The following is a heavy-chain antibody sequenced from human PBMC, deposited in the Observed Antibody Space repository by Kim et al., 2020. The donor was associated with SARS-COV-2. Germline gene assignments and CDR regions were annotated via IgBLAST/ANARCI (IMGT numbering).Heavy chain of an antibody. CDR2: IYYSGST. CDR3: ARGNYYDSSGYYCYFDY. D-gene: IGHD3-22*01. Sequence: SETLSLTCTVSGGSISSYYWSWIRQPPGKGLEWIGYIYYSGSTNYNPSLKSRVTISVDTSKNQFSLKLSSVTAADTAVYYCARGNYYDSSGYYCYFDYWGQGTRVTASS. J-gene: IGHJ4*02. CDR1: GGSISSYY. V-gene: IGHV4-59*01.